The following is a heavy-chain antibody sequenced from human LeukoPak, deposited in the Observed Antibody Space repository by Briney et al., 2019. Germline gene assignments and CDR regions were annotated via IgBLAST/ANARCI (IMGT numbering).Heavy chain of an antibody. CDR2: ISANGGGT. CDR3: AKATKSIVVDNYFDY. CDR1: GFTFRNYA. D-gene: IGHD3-22*01. J-gene: IGHJ4*02. V-gene: IGHV3-23*01. Sequence: GGSLPLSCAASGFTFRNYAMSWVRQAPPKGLEWVSSISANGGGTYYADSVKGRFTVSRDNSQNTLYLQMNSLRAEDTAVYYCAKATKSIVVDNYFDYWGRGALVTVSS.